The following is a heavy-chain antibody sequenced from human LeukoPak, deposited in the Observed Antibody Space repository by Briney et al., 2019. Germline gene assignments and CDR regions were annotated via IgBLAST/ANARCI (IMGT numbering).Heavy chain of an antibody. CDR2: INHSGST. D-gene: IGHD3-22*01. V-gene: IGHV4-34*01. CDR1: GGSFSGYY. CDR3: ARGRTYYDSSGYYYAPAPFDY. J-gene: IGHJ4*02. Sequence: KPSETLSLTCAVYGGSFSGYYWSWIRQPPGKGLKWIGEINHSGSTNHNPSLKSRVTISVDTSKNQFSLKLSSVTAADTAVYYCARGRTYYDSSGYYYAPAPFDYWGQGTLVTVSS.